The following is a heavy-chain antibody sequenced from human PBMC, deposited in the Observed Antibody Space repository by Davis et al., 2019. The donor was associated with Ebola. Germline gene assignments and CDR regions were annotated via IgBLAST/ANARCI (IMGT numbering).Heavy chain of an antibody. D-gene: IGHD1-1*01. CDR1: GFTFSRYG. Sequence: PGGSLRLSCAASGFTFSRYGMHWVRQAPGKGLEWVAVISYDGSNKYYADSVKGRFTISRDNSKNTVYLQMNSLRADDTAIYYCATYVQRGPDDWGRGTFVTVSS. CDR2: ISYDGSNK. J-gene: IGHJ4*02. CDR3: ATYVQRGPDD. V-gene: IGHV3-30*03.